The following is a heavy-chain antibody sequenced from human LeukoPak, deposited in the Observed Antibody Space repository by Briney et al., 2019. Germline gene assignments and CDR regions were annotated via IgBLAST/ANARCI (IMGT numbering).Heavy chain of an antibody. Sequence: ETLSLSCPVSGGSISTNTNYWGWIRQSPGKGLEGMSGIYYTGTTYYNPSIKSPLTISVATYKNQFYLKLSSVTAADAAVYYCARQIRGYEYHDYWGQGNLVTVSS. CDR2: IYYTGTT. CDR3: ARQIRGYEYHDY. V-gene: IGHV4-39*01. CDR1: GGSISTNTNY. D-gene: IGHD5-12*01. J-gene: IGHJ4*01.